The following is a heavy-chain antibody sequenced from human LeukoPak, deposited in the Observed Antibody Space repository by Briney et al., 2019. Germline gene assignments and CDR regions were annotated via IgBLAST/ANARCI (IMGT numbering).Heavy chain of an antibody. Sequence: PSETLSLTCAVYDGSFSGYYWSWIRQPPGKGLEWIGEINHSGSTYYNPSLKSRVTISVDTSKNQFPLKLSSVTAADTAVYYCARVGVHLYYYYYMDVWGKGTTVTVSS. CDR3: ARVGVHLYYYYYMDV. J-gene: IGHJ6*03. V-gene: IGHV4-34*01. D-gene: IGHD3-16*01. CDR2: INHSGST. CDR1: DGSFSGYY.